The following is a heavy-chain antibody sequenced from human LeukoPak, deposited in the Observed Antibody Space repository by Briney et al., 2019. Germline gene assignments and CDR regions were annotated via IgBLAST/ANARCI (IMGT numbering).Heavy chain of an antibody. Sequence: GGSLRLSCAASGFTFDDYAMHWVRQAPGKGLEWVSLISGNGANTYFGDSVKGRFTISRDNRKKSLYLQMDSLRTEDTALYYCAKGLRLGEFSLCRPFDSWGQGTLVSVSS. CDR2: ISGNGANT. V-gene: IGHV3-43*02. CDR1: GFTFDDYA. CDR3: AKGLRLGEFSLCRPFDS. D-gene: IGHD3-16*02. J-gene: IGHJ4*02.